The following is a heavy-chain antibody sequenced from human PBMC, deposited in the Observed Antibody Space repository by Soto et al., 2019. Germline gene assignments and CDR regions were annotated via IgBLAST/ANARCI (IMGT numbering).Heavy chain of an antibody. J-gene: IGHJ5*02. CDR3: ARSTMVRGVTP. Sequence: QVQLVQSGAEVKKPGASVKVSCKASGYTFTSYAMHWVRQAPGQRLEWMGWINAGNGNTKYSQKFQGRVTITRDTSASTAYMALSSLRSEDTAVYYCARSTMVRGVTPWGQGTLVTVSS. D-gene: IGHD3-10*01. CDR1: GYTFTSYA. V-gene: IGHV1-3*01. CDR2: INAGNGNT.